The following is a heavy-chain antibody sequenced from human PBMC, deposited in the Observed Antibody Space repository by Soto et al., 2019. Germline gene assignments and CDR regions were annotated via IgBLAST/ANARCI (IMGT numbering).Heavy chain of an antibody. D-gene: IGHD3-10*01. CDR1: GGSFRSYY. V-gene: IGHV4-34*01. J-gene: IGHJ4*02. Sequence: QVQLQQWGAGLLKPSETLSLTCAVYGGSFRSYYWNWIRQPPGKGLEGIGEINHSGSTNYNPSLKSRVTMSVDTSKNQFSLKLRSVTAADTAVYYCARMPIISMVRGDMIIFDYWGQGTLVTVSS. CDR2: INHSGST. CDR3: ARMPIISMVRGDMIIFDY.